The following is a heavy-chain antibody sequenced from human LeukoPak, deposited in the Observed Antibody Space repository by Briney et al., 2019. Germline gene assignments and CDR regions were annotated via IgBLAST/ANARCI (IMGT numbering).Heavy chain of an antibody. Sequence: ASVKVSCKASGYTFITYGITWVRQAPGQGLEWMGGISTYDGNTNYAQKFQGRVTMTTDTSTSTAYMELRSLRSDDTAVYYCARALYSNYVRALYYFDFWGQGMLVTVSS. V-gene: IGHV1-18*01. J-gene: IGHJ4*02. D-gene: IGHD4-11*01. CDR3: ARALYSNYVRALYYFDF. CDR1: GYTFITYG. CDR2: ISTYDGNT.